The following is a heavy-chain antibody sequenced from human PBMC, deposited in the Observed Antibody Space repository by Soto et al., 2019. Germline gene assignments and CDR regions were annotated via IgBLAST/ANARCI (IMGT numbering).Heavy chain of an antibody. Sequence: SETLSLTCSVPGGSISGSYWSWIRQSPGKGLEWLGYVYYTGSTNYSPSLRSRVSISVYTSKNEFSLRLSSVTAADTAVYFCARSVAVPGAHIDYWGQGTQVTASS. V-gene: IGHV4-59*01. J-gene: IGHJ4*02. CDR3: ARSVAVPGAHIDY. CDR2: VYYTGST. CDR1: GGSISGSY. D-gene: IGHD6-19*01.